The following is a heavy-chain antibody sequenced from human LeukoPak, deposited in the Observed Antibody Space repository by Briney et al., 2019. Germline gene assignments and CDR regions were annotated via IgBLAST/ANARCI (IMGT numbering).Heavy chain of an antibody. J-gene: IGHJ5*02. D-gene: IGHD3-3*01. V-gene: IGHV1-2*02. Sequence: ASVKVSCKASGYTFTGYDMHWVRQAPGQGLEWMGWINPNSGGTNYAQKFQGRVTMTRDTSISTAYMELSRLRSDDTAVYYCARDWEWAVEFNNWFDPWGQGTLVTVSS. CDR2: INPNSGGT. CDR1: GYTFTGYD. CDR3: ARDWEWAVEFNNWFDP.